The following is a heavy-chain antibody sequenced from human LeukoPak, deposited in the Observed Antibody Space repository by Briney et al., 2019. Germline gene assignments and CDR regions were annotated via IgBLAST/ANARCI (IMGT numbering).Heavy chain of an antibody. CDR1: GGSFSGYY. J-gene: IGHJ4*02. D-gene: IGHD3-10*01. CDR2: INHSGST. V-gene: IGHV4-34*01. Sequence: SETLSLTCAVYGGSFSGYYWSWIRQPPGKGLEWIGEINHSGSTNYNPSLKSRVTISVDTSKNQFSLKLSSVTAADTAVYYCARHGDGSGIHFDYWGQGTLVTVSS. CDR3: ARHGDGSGIHFDY.